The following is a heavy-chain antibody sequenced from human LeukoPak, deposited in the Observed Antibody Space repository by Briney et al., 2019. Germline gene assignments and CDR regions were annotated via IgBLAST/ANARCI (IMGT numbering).Heavy chain of an antibody. CDR2: IYPGDSDT. CDR1: GYSFTSYW. V-gene: IGHV5-51*01. D-gene: IGHD2-2*01. CDR3: ARRDCSSTSCHPFDY. J-gene: IGHJ4*02. Sequence: GEPLKISCQGSGYSFTSYWIGWVRQMPGKGLEWMGIIYPGDSDTRYSPSFQGQVTISADKSISTAYLQWSSLKASDTAMYYCARRDCSSTSCHPFDYWGQGTLVTVSS.